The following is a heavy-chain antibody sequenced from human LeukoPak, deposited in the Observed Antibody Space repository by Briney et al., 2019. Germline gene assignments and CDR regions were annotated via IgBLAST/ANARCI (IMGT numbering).Heavy chain of an antibody. V-gene: IGHV3-30*18. Sequence: GGSLRLSCAASGFTFSSYGMHWVRQAPGKGLEWVAVISYDGSNKYYADSVKGRFTISRDNPKNTLYLQMNSLRAEDTAVYYCAKVGPVYGMDVWGQGTTVTVSS. D-gene: IGHD4-11*01. CDR1: GFTFSSYG. CDR2: ISYDGSNK. J-gene: IGHJ6*02. CDR3: AKVGPVYGMDV.